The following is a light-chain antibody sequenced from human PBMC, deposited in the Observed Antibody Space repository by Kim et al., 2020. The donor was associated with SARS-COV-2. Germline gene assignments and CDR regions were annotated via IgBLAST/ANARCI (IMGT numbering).Light chain of an antibody. CDR3: QQYGRLIT. CDR2: GAS. V-gene: IGKV3-20*01. CDR1: RSVYSNY. Sequence: LAPGDRAPLSCRASRSVYSNYLAWYQQKPGQALRLLIYGASSRATGIPDRFSGSGSGTDFTLTISRLEPGDFAVYFCQQYGRLITFGLGTRVEIK. J-gene: IGKJ5*01.